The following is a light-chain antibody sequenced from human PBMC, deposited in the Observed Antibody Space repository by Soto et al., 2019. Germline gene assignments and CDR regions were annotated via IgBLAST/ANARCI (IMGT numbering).Light chain of an antibody. Sequence: DVVMTQSPLSLPVTLGQPASTSCRSSQSLVYSDGNTYLNWFQQRPGQCPRRPIYKVSNRDSGVPDRFSGSGSGTDFTLKISRVEAEDVGVYYCMQGTHWPPITFGQGTRLEIK. CDR3: MQGTHWPPIT. CDR1: QSLVYSDGNTY. CDR2: KVS. J-gene: IGKJ5*01. V-gene: IGKV2-30*01.